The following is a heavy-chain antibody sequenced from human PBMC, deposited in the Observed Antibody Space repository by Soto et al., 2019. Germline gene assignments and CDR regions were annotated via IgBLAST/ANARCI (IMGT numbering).Heavy chain of an antibody. CDR1: GGIFTNNA. V-gene: IGHV1-69*19. Sequence: QVQVVQSGAEVKKPGSSVKVSCKVSGGIFTNNAISWVRQAPGQGLEWLGGVIPLFDTAYYAQIFRGRLMISADGATPTAYMELSGLTSVDTGAYFCATGGHNDGYNFYHGMVGLGQGTTVTV. CDR2: VIPLFDTA. CDR3: ATGGHNDGYNFYHGMVG. J-gene: IGHJ6*02. D-gene: IGHD5-18*01.